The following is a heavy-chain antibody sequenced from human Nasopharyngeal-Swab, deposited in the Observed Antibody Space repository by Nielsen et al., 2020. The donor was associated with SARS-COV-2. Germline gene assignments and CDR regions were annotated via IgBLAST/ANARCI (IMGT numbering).Heavy chain of an antibody. V-gene: IGHV4-30-2*01. CDR1: GGSISSGGYS. D-gene: IGHD5-12*01. Sequence: SETLSLTCAVFGGSISSGGYSWSWIRQPPGKGLEWIGYIYHSGSTYYNPSLKSRVTISVDRSKNQFSLKLSSVTAADTAVYYCARSRGYSGYEDYYYYYMDVWGKGTTVTVSS. CDR3: ARSRGYSGYEDYYYYYMDV. CDR2: IYHSGST. J-gene: IGHJ6*03.